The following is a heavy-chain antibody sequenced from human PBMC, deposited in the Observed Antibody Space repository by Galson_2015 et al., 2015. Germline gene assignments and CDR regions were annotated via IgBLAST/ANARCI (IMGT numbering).Heavy chain of an antibody. V-gene: IGHV3-7*01. Sequence: SLRLSCAASGLIFSNYWMTWVRQAPGKGLEWVASIKEDGSEKYYVDSVKGRFTVSRDNAKNSLYLQMNSLGAEDTAVYYCARSTAYYFDCWGQGTLVTVSS. CDR3: ARSTAYYFDC. CDR2: IKEDGSEK. D-gene: IGHD2-21*02. J-gene: IGHJ4*02. CDR1: GLIFSNYW.